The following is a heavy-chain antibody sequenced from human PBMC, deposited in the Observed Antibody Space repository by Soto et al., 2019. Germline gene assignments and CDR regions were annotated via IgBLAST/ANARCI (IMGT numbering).Heavy chain of an antibody. CDR2: IYYSGST. V-gene: IGHV4-59*01. CDR1: GGSISSYY. D-gene: IGHD6-19*01. CDR3: ARDHSSGWCGGGFDP. Sequence: SETLSLTCTVSGGSISSYYWSWIRQPPGKGLEWIGYIYYSGSTNYNPSLKSRVTISVDTSKNQFSLKLSSVTAADTAVYYCARDHSSGWCGGGFDPWGQGTLVTVSS. J-gene: IGHJ5*02.